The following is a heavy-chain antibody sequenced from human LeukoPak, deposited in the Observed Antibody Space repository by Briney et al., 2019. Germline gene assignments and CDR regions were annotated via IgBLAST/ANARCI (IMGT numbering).Heavy chain of an antibody. J-gene: IGHJ4*02. Sequence: PGGSLRLSCAASGFTFSTYGMHWVRQAPGKGLEWVAVKSYDGSNKYYADSVKGRFTISRDNSKNTLYLQMNSLRAEDTAVYYCARDFSLYYYDSSGYFDYWGQGTLVTVSS. V-gene: IGHV3-30*19. CDR2: KSYDGSNK. CDR1: GFTFSTYG. D-gene: IGHD3-22*01. CDR3: ARDFSLYYYDSSGYFDY.